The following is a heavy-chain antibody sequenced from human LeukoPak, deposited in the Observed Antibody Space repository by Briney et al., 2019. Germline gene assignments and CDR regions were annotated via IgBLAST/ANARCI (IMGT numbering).Heavy chain of an antibody. D-gene: IGHD3-9*01. CDR1: GLTFSSYG. J-gene: IGHJ4*02. V-gene: IGHV3-33*01. CDR3: ARGSPYYDILTGYTFDY. Sequence: GRSLRLSCAASGLTFSSYGMHWVRQSPGKGLEWVAVIWYDGSNKYYADSVKGRFTISRDNSKNTLYLQMNSLRAEDTAVYYCARGSPYYDILTGYTFDYWGQGTLVTVSS. CDR2: IWYDGSNK.